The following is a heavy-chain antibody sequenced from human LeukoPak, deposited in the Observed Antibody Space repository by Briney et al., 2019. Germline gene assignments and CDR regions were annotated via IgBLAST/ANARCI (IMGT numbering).Heavy chain of an antibody. J-gene: IGHJ5*02. D-gene: IGHD2-2*03. CDR2: ISAYNGNT. Sequence: ASVTVSCKASGYTFTSYGISWVRQAPGQGLEWMGWISAYNGNTNYAQKLQGRVTMTTDTSTSTAYMEMRSLRSDDTAVYYCARGGDGYCSSTSCPGEYNWFDPWGQGTLVTVSS. V-gene: IGHV1-18*01. CDR3: ARGGDGYCSSTSCPGEYNWFDP. CDR1: GYTFTSYG.